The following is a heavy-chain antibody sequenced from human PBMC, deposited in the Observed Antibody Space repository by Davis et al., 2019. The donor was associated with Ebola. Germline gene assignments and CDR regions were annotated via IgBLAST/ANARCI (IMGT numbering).Heavy chain of an antibody. D-gene: IGHD1-1*01. CDR2: IYSGGST. V-gene: IGHV3-53*01. Sequence: PSETLSLTCAVYGGSFSGYYWSWIRQAPGKGLEWVSVIYSGGSTYYADSVKGRFTISRDNSKNTLYLQMNSLRAEDTAVYYCARVGNGDYLDYWGQGTLVTVSS. CDR3: ARVGNGDYLDY. CDR1: GGSFSGYY. J-gene: IGHJ4*02.